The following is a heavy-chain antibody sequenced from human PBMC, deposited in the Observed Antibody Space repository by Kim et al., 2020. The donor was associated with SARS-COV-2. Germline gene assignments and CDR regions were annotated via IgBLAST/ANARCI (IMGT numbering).Heavy chain of an antibody. V-gene: IGHV3-49*04. D-gene: IGHD4-17*01. CDR3: ARGYGGTLDY. Sequence: GGSLRLSCKASGFTFGDYAMNWVRQAPGKGLEGVGFIRSKAYGGTTEYAASVKGRFTISRDDSKSIAYLQMNSLKTEDTAVYYCARGYGGTLDYWGQGTLVTVSS. CDR1: GFTFGDYA. J-gene: IGHJ4*02. CDR2: IRSKAYGGTT.